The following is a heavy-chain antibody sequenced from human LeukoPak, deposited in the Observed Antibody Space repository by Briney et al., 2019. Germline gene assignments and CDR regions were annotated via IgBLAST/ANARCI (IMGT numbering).Heavy chain of an antibody. J-gene: IGHJ4*02. D-gene: IGHD2-15*01. CDR1: GYSFTSYW. CDR2: IYPGYSDT. Sequence: GESLKISCKGSGYSFTSYWIGWGRQMPGKGLEWMGIIYPGYSDTRYSPSFQGQVTISADKSISTAYLQWSRLKASDPAMYYCASGYCSGGSCYSRFDYWGQGTLVTASS. V-gene: IGHV5-51*01. CDR3: ASGYCSGGSCYSRFDY.